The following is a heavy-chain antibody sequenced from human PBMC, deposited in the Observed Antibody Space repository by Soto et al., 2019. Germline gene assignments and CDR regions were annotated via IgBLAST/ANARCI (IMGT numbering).Heavy chain of an antibody. CDR2: IYHSGST. CDR1: GGSISSGGYS. V-gene: IGHV4-30-2*01. Sequence: QLQLQESGSGLVKPSQTLSLTCAVSGGSISSGGYSWSWIRQPPGKGLEWIGYIYHSGSTYYNPSLNSGVTISVDRSNNQFALKLSSVTAADTAVYYCARAATYYYDSSGYPSTVFDYWGQGTLVTVSS. J-gene: IGHJ4*02. D-gene: IGHD3-22*01. CDR3: ARAATYYYDSSGYPSTVFDY.